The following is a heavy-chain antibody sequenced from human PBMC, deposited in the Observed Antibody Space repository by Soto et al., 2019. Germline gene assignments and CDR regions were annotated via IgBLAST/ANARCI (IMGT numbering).Heavy chain of an antibody. J-gene: IGHJ4*02. Sequence: QVQLVQSGAEVKKPGSSVKVSCKASGGTFSSYTISWVRQAPGQGLEWMGRIIPILGIANYAQKFQGRVTXNADKSTSTAYMELSSLRSEDTAVYYCAIGGGKFDYWGQGTLVTVSS. D-gene: IGHD3-16*01. V-gene: IGHV1-69*02. CDR3: AIGGGKFDY. CDR1: GGTFSSYT. CDR2: IIPILGIA.